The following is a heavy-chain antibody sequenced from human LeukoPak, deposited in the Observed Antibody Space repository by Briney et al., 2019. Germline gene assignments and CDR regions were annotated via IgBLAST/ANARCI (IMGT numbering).Heavy chain of an antibody. CDR1: GYTFTAYY. CDR2: INPNSGGT. V-gene: IGHV1-2*02. J-gene: IGHJ3*02. D-gene: IGHD5-24*01. CDR3: ARGIGRGDGYNSPPDAFDI. Sequence: ASVKVSCKASGYTFTAYYIHWVRQAPGQGLEWMGWINPNSGGTNYAQKFQGRVTMTRDTSISTAYMELSRLRSDGTAVYYCARGIGRGDGYNSPPDAFDIWGQGTMVTVSS.